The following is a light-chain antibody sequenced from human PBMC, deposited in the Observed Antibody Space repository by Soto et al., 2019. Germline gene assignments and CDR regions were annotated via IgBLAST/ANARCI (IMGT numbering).Light chain of an antibody. CDR2: AAS. Sequence: EVVLTQSPGTVSLSPGERATLSCRASQSVTSNYLAGYQQKPGQAPRLLIYAASSRATGITDRLSGSGSGIDFTLSISRLELEDFAVYYCQQYGCSVTWTFGQGTKVEIK. CDR1: QSVTSNY. V-gene: IGKV3-20*01. CDR3: QQYGCSVTWT. J-gene: IGKJ1*01.